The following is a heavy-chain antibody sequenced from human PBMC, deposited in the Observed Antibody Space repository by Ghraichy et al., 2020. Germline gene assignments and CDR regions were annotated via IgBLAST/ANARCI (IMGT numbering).Heavy chain of an antibody. Sequence: GGSLRLSCAASGFTFSSYWMSWVRQAPGKGLEWVANIKQDGSEKYYVDSVKGRFTISRDNAKNSLYLQMNSLRAEDTAVYYCARDGSGSYFWHAFDIWGQGTMVTVSS. CDR2: IKQDGSEK. CDR3: ARDGSGSYFWHAFDI. D-gene: IGHD1-26*01. J-gene: IGHJ3*02. CDR1: GFTFSSYW. V-gene: IGHV3-7*01.